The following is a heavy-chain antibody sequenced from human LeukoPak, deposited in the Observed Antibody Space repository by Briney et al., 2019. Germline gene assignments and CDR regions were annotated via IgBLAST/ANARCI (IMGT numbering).Heavy chain of an antibody. J-gene: IGHJ4*02. D-gene: IGHD6-19*01. Sequence: SETLSLTCTVSGGSISSYYWSWIRQPPGKGLEWIGYIYYSGSTNSNPYLKSRVTISVDTTKNHFSLKLSSVTAADTAVYYCARHGYSSGWYPPFDYWGQGTLFTVSS. CDR1: GGSISSYY. CDR2: IYYSGST. V-gene: IGHV4-59*08. CDR3: ARHGYSSGWYPPFDY.